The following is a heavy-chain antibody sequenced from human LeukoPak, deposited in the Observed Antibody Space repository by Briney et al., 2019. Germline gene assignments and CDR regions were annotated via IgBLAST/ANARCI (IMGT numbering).Heavy chain of an antibody. J-gene: IGHJ6*03. V-gene: IGHV3-48*01. CDR2: ISSSSSTI. D-gene: IGHD5-12*01. Sequence: GGSLRLSCAASGFTFSSNSMNWVRQAPGKGLEWVSHISSSSSTIYYADSVKGRFTISRDNVKNSLYLQMNSLRAEDTAVYYCAKDGFYYYYMDVWGKGTTVTVSS. CDR3: AKDGFYYYYMDV. CDR1: GFTFSSNS.